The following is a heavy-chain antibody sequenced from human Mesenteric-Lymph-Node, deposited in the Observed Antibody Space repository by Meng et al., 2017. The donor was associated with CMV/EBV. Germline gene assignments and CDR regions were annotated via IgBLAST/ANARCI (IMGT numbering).Heavy chain of an antibody. CDR2: INSDGSST. V-gene: IGHV3-74*01. Sequence: GESLKISCAASGFTFSSYWMHWVRQAPGKGLVWVSRINSDGSSTGYADSVKGRFTISRDNAKNTLYLQMNSLRAEDTAVYYCAREECSSTSCYYDYWGQGTLVTVSS. CDR3: AREECSSTSCYYDY. CDR1: GFTFSSYW. D-gene: IGHD2-2*01. J-gene: IGHJ4*02.